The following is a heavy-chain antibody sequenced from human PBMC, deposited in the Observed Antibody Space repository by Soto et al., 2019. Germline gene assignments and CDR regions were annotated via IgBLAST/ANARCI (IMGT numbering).Heavy chain of an antibody. CDR2: ISSSSSYI. CDR1: GFTFSSYS. J-gene: IGHJ3*02. CDR3: ARDKWGAGSGDAFDI. Sequence: EVQLVESGGGLVKPGGSLRLSCAASGFTFSSYSMNWVRQAPGKGLEWVSSISSSSSYIYYADSVKGRFTISRDNAKNSLDLQMNSLRAEDTAVYYCARDKWGAGSGDAFDIWGQGTMVTVSS. V-gene: IGHV3-21*01. D-gene: IGHD7-27*01.